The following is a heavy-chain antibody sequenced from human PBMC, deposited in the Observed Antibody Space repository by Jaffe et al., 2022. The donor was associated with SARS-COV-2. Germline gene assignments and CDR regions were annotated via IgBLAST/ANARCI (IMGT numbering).Heavy chain of an antibody. CDR3: ARDPGSGGSSPVAFDI. V-gene: IGHV3-30-3*01. Sequence: QVQLVESGGGVVQPGRSLRLSCAASGFTFSSYAMHWVRQAPGKGLEWVAVISYDGSNKYYADSVKGRFTISRDNSKNTLYLQMNSLRAEDTAVYYCARDPGSGGSSPVAFDIWGQGTMVTVSS. D-gene: IGHD2-15*01. CDR2: ISYDGSNK. J-gene: IGHJ3*02. CDR1: GFTFSSYA.